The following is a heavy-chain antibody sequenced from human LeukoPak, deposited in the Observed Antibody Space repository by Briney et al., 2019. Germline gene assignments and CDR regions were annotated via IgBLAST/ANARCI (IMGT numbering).Heavy chain of an antibody. CDR1: GFTFSSYE. Sequence: AGGSLRLSCAASGFTFSSYEMNWVRQAPGKGLEWVSYISSSGSTIYYADSVKGRFTISRDNAKNSLYLQMNSLRAEDTAVYYCARYSGTFSNSYFDCWGQGTLVTVSS. V-gene: IGHV3-48*03. CDR3: ARYSGTFSNSYFDC. J-gene: IGHJ4*02. D-gene: IGHD1-26*01. CDR2: ISSSGSTI.